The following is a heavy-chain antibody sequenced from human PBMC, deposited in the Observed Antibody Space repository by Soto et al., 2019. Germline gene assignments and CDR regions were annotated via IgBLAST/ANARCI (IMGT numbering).Heavy chain of an antibody. D-gene: IGHD6-6*01. V-gene: IGHV3-53*01. CDR1: GFTVNTKH. CDR3: VGAMGSGSSAVVY. CDR2: FYSGGDT. J-gene: IGHJ4*02. Sequence: EVELVESGGGLIQPGGSLRLSCAASGFTVNTKHMSWVRQAPGKGLEWVSVFYSGGDTNYADSVKGRFTLSRDSAKNTLYLYMTSRRLDDTALYYCVGAMGSGSSAVVYWGQGTLVTVSS.